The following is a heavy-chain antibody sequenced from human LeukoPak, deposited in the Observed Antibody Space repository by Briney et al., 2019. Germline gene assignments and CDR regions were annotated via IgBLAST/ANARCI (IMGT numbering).Heavy chain of an antibody. CDR1: GFTFSNYN. Sequence: GGSLRLSCAASGFTFSNYNMHWVRQAPGKGLEWVSYISSSSSSEYYTDSVKGRFTISRDNAKNSLYLQMNSLRDEDTAVYYCARADVVPFAPSQKNWFDPWGQGTLVTVSS. CDR3: ARADVVPFAPSQKNWFDP. J-gene: IGHJ5*02. CDR2: ISSSSSSE. V-gene: IGHV3-48*02. D-gene: IGHD2-2*01.